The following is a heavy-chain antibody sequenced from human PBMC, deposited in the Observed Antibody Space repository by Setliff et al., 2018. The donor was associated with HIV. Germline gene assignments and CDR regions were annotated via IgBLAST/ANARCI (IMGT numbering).Heavy chain of an antibody. V-gene: IGHV2-5*02. D-gene: IGHD3-16*01. CDR3: ARMGGDLTHFAY. CDR1: GFPLSTSGVG. J-gene: IGHJ4*02. Sequence: SGPTLVNPTQTLTLTCAFSGFPLSTSGVGVGWIRQPPGKALEWLALIYWDDDYRYSPSLMSRLTITKDTSKNQVVLTMTNMDPVDTATYFCARMGGDLTHFAYWGPGTLVTVSS. CDR2: IYWDDDY.